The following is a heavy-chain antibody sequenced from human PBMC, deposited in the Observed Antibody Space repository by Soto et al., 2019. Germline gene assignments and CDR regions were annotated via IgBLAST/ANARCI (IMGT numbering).Heavy chain of an antibody. J-gene: IGHJ3*02. Sequence: EVQLVESGGGLVQPGGSLRLSCAASGFTVSSNYMSWVRQAPGKGLEWVSVIYSGGSTYYADSVKGRFTISRHNSKYTLYLQMNSLRAGDTAVDYCASGWRVDAFDIWGQGTMVTVSS. D-gene: IGHD3-3*01. CDR2: IYSGGST. CDR1: GFTVSSNY. CDR3: ASGWRVDAFDI. V-gene: IGHV3-53*04.